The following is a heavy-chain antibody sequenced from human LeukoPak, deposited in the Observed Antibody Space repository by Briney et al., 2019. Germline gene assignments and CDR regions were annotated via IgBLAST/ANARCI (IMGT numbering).Heavy chain of an antibody. CDR1: GYTFTSYY. V-gene: IGHV1-46*01. J-gene: IGHJ3*02. Sequence: ASVKVSCKASGYTFTSYYMHWVRQAPGQGLEWMGIINPSGGSTSYAQKFQGRVTMTRDTSTSTVYMELSSLRSEDTAVYYCARRTEDEPADWDAFDIWGQGTMVTVSS. CDR3: ARRTEDEPADWDAFDI. D-gene: IGHD1-14*01. CDR2: INPSGGST.